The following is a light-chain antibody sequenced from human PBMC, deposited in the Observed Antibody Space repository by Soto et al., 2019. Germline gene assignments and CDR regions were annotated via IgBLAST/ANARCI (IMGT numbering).Light chain of an antibody. J-gene: IGKJ5*01. CDR1: QGIYNY. V-gene: IGKV1-27*01. Sequence: DIQMTQSPSSLSASVGDRVTITCRASQGIYNYLAWYQQKPGKAPKLLIYAASTLEAGVPSRFSGSGSGTVFPLTISPLQPEYVTTYYFHNYSSALPTSGQGTRLEIK. CDR2: AAS. CDR3: HNYSSALPT.